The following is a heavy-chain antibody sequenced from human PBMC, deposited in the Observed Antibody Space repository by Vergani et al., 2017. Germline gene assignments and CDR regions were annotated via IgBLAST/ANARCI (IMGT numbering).Heavy chain of an antibody. J-gene: IGHJ3*02. V-gene: IGHV1-69*01. CDR1: GGTFSSYA. D-gene: IGHD3-10*01. CDR2: IIPIFGTA. CDR3: ARRVQDYYYGSGSYYKGAFDI. Sequence: QVQLVQSGAEVKKPGSSVKVSCKASGGTFSSYAISWVRQAPGQGLEWMGGIIPIFGTANYAQKFQGRVTITADESTSTAYMGLSSLRSEDTAVYYCARRVQDYYYGSGSYYKGAFDIWGQGTMVTVSS.